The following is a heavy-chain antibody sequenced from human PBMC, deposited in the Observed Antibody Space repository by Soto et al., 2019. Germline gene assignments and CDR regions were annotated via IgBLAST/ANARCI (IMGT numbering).Heavy chain of an antibody. Sequence: SSETLSLTCALYGGSFDGYYWSWIRQSPGKGLEWFGEIHHSGSTKYNPSLKSRVSLSVDTSTKQFSLKMTSMTAADRGVYYCGSGVDFWCGFKFWGQGITVTVYS. CDR3: GSGVDFWCGFKF. J-gene: IGHJ4*02. CDR1: GGSFDGYY. V-gene: IGHV4-34*01. CDR2: IHHSGST. D-gene: IGHD3-3*01.